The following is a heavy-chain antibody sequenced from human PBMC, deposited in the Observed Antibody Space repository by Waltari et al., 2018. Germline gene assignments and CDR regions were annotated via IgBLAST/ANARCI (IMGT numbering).Heavy chain of an antibody. V-gene: IGHV3-23*01. CDR1: GFTFSSYA. D-gene: IGHD1-26*01. CDR2: ISCSGGST. J-gene: IGHJ5*02. CDR3: AKGVGPNNNWFDP. Sequence: EVQLLESGGGLVQPGGSLRRSFADTGFTFSSYASSWVRQAPGKGLEWVSAISCSGGSTDYADSVKGRFTISRDNSKNTLYLQMNSLRAEDTAVYYCAKGVGPNNNWFDPWGQGTLVTVSS.